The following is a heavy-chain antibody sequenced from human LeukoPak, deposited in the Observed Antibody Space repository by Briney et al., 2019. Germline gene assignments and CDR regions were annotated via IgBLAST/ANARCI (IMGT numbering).Heavy chain of an antibody. D-gene: IGHD6-13*01. V-gene: IGHV4-31*03. J-gene: IGHJ4*02. Sequence: SQTLSPTRTVSGGSISSGGYYWSWIRQHPGKGLDWIGYIYYSGSTYYNPSLKSRVTISVDTSKNQFSLNLSSVTAADTAVYYCARDRGAAAGIFDYWGQETLVTVSS. CDR2: IYYSGST. CDR3: ARDRGAAAGIFDY. CDR1: GGSISSGGYY.